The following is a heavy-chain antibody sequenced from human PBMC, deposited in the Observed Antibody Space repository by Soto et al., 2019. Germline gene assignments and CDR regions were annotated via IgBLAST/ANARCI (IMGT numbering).Heavy chain of an antibody. CDR2: IIPKSGGT. D-gene: IGHD2-8*01. CDR1: GYTFTDYY. Sequence: ASVKVSCKASGYTFTDYYVHWVRQAPGQGLEWMGWIIPKSGGTNYAQKFQGRVTMTRDTSITTAYMELSGLRYDDTAVYYCARDHTITYLMNSFDPWGQGTLVTVSS. V-gene: IGHV1-2*02. CDR3: ARDHTITYLMNSFDP. J-gene: IGHJ5*02.